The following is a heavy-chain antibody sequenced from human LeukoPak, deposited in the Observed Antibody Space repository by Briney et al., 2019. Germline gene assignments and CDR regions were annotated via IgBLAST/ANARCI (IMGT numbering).Heavy chain of an antibody. CDR3: ANVPPMEPDRFDL. CDR1: GFTFSSYG. D-gene: IGHD3-10*01. Sequence: PGRSLRLSCAASGFTFSSYGMNWVRQAPGKGLEWVANIKEDGSKKYYVDSVKGRFTISRDKSKNTLYLQMISLRAEDTAVYYCANVPPMEPDRFDLRGQRTLVTLSS. CDR2: IKEDGSKK. V-gene: IGHV3-7*01. J-gene: IGHJ4*02.